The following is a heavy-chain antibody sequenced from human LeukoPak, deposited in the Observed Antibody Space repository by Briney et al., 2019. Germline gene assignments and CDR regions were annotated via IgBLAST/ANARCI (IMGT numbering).Heavy chain of an antibody. Sequence: GGSLRLSCAASGFTFSNYGMHWVRQAPGKGLEWVSAISGSGGSTYYADSVKGRFTISRDNSKNTLYLQMNSLRAEDTAVYYCAKVLVGSYFDFDYWGQGTLVTVSS. D-gene: IGHD3-10*01. V-gene: IGHV3-23*01. CDR1: GFTFSNYG. CDR2: ISGSGGST. CDR3: AKVLVGSYFDFDY. J-gene: IGHJ4*02.